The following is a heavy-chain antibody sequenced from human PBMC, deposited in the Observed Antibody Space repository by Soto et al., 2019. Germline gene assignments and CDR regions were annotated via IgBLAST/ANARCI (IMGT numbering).Heavy chain of an antibody. V-gene: IGHV1-18*01. CDR2: ISAYNGNT. D-gene: IGHD6-19*01. CDR3: ARVEQWLVLGYYFDY. J-gene: IGHJ4*02. CDR1: GYTFTSYG. Sequence: GASVKVSCKASGYTFTSYGISWVRQAPGQGLEWMGWISAYNGNTNYAQKLQGRVTMTTDTSTSTAYMELRSLRSDDTAVYYCARVEQWLVLGYYFDYWGQGTLVTVSS.